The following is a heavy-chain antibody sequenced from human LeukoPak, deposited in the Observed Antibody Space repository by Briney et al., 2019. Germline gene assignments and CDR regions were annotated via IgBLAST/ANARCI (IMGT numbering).Heavy chain of an antibody. J-gene: IGHJ5*02. CDR1: GGTFSSYA. D-gene: IGHD6-13*01. CDR2: IIPIFGTA. CDR3: GHSSSWDNWFDP. V-gene: IGHV1-69*06. Sequence: ASVKVSCKASGGTFSSYAISWVRQAPGQGLEWMGGIIPIFGTANYAQKFQGRVTITADKSTSTAYMELSSLRSEGTAVYYCGHSSSWDNWFDPWGQGTLVTVSS.